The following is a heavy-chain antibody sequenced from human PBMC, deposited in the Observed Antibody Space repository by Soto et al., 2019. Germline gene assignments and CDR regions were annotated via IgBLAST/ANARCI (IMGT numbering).Heavy chain of an antibody. CDR2: IDWDDDK. J-gene: IGHJ2*01. CDR1: GFSVSTSAMC. CDR3: AVSPSGDCFTAYFHV. D-gene: IGHD2-21*02. Sequence: SGPTPVNPTQTLTLTCTFSGFSVSTSAMCVSWIRQPPGKALEWIALIDWDDDKYYNSSLKTRLAISRDTSKNQVVITMTKADPVHTATYYCAVSPSGDCFTAYFHVWGRGTLVPVYS. V-gene: IGHV2-70*12.